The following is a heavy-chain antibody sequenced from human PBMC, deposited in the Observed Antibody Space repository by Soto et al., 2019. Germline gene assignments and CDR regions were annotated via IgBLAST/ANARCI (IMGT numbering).Heavy chain of an antibody. CDR1: GFTFDDYA. CDR2: ITWNSGNI. D-gene: IGHD2-2*01. V-gene: IGHV3-9*01. Sequence: EVQLVESVGGLVRPGRSLRLSCTASGFTFDDYAMHWVRQAPGRGLEWVSGITWNSGNIAYADSVKGRFTIARDDDNNSLYLQMNSLRPEDTALYYCVKDSYADFHRVLSTAEYFFDYWGHGTLVTVSS. CDR3: VKDSYADFHRVLSTAEYFFDY. J-gene: IGHJ4*01.